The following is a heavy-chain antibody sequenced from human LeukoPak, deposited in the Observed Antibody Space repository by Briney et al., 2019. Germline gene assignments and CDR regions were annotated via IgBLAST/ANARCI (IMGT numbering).Heavy chain of an antibody. CDR2: IYYSGST. CDR3: ARVGGGGHIAAVLLPQYYYYYMDV. D-gene: IGHD6-13*01. V-gene: IGHV4-59*11. CDR1: GGSISSHY. Sequence: PSETLSLTCTVSGGSISSHYWSWIRQPPGKGLEWIGYIYYSGSTNYNPSLKSRVTISVDTSKNQFSLKLSSVTAADTAVYYCARVGGGGHIAAVLLPQYYYYYMDVWGKGTTVTVSS. J-gene: IGHJ6*03.